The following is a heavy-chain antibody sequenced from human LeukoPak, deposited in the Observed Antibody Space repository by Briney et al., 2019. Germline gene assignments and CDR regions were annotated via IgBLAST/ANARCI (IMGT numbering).Heavy chain of an antibody. CDR1: GYTFTGYY. D-gene: IGHD3-3*01. CDR3: ARDLRISIFGGLP. CDR2: INPNNGDT. Sequence: EASVKVSCKASGYTFTGYYMHWVRQAPGQGLEWMGWINPNNGDTNYAQRFQGRVTMTRDTSISTVYMELNRLRSDDTAVYYCARDLRISIFGGLPWGQGTLVTVTS. V-gene: IGHV1-2*02. J-gene: IGHJ5*02.